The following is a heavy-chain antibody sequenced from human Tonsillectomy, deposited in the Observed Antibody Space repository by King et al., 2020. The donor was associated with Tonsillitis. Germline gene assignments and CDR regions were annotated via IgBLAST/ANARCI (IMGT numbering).Heavy chain of an antibody. CDR2: IYPSGST. D-gene: IGHD2-15*01. J-gene: IGHJ3*02. V-gene: IGHV4-30-2*01. Sequence: LQLQESGSGLVKPSQTLSLTCAVSGGSISSGGYSWSWIRPPPGKGLEWIGYIYPSGSTYFNPSLKSRVTIAVDRSKNQFSLKLSSVTAADTAVYYCARAGTYCSGGSCYSGAFDIWGQGTMVTVSS. CDR1: GGSISSGGYS. CDR3: ARAGTYCSGGSCYSGAFDI.